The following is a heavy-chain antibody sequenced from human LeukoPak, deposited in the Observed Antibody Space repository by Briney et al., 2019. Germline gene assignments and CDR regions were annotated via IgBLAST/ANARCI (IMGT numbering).Heavy chain of an antibody. CDR2: INPNSGGT. V-gene: IGHV1-2*02. CDR3: ARGPRDSSGWYYYFDY. D-gene: IGHD6-19*01. CDR1: GYTFTGYY. J-gene: IGHJ4*02. Sequence: ASVKVSCKASGYTFTGYYMHWVRQAPGQGLEWMGWINPNSGGTNYAQKFQGRVTMTRDTSISTVYMELSRLRSDDTAVYYCARGPRDSSGWYYYFDYWGQGTLVTVSS.